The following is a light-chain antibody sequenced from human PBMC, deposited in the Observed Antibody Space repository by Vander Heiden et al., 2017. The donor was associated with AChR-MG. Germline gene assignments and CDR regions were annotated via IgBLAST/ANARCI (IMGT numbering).Light chain of an antibody. V-gene: IGLV1-40*01. CDR2: GSS. CDR1: SSNIGAGYD. Sequence: QSVLTQPPSVSRAPGQRVTISCTGSSSNIGAGYDVHWYQQLPGTAPKRLTYGSSNRPSGVPDRFSGSKSGTSASLAITGLQAEDEADYYCQSYDSSLSGWGVFGGGTKLTVL. CDR3: QSYDSSLSGWGV. J-gene: IGLJ2*01.